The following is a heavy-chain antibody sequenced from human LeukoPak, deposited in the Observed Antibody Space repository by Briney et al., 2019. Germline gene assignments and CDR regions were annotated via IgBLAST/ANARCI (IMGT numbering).Heavy chain of an antibody. CDR2: IYYSGST. CDR3: ARAELKQSFESTYTNYYHYYYMDV. D-gene: IGHD6-19*01. CDR1: GGSISSSSYY. Sequence: PSETLSLTCTVSGGSISSSSYYWGWIRQPPGKGLEWIGSIYYSGSTYYNPSLKSRVTISVDTSKNQVSLKVSSVTAADTAVYYCARAELKQSFESTYTNYYHYYYMDVWGKGSTVTVSS. V-gene: IGHV4-39*07. J-gene: IGHJ6*03.